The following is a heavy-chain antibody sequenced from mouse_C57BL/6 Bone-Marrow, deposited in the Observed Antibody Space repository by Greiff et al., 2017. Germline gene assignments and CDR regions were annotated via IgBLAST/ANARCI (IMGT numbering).Heavy chain of an antibody. Sequence: VQLKESGAELVRPGASVKLSCKASGYTFTDYYINWVKQRPGQGLEWIARIYPGSGNTYYNEKFKGKDTLTAEKSSSPAYMQLSSLTSEDSAVYFCARNSNYRAWFAYWGQGTLVTVSA. CDR3: ARNSNYRAWFAY. D-gene: IGHD2-5*01. V-gene: IGHV1-76*01. J-gene: IGHJ3*01. CDR2: IYPGSGNT. CDR1: GYTFTDYY.